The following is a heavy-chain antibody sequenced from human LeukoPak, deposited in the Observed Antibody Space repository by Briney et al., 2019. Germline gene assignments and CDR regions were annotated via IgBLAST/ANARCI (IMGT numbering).Heavy chain of an antibody. J-gene: IGHJ3*02. CDR1: GGSISSYY. Sequence: PAETLSLTCTVSGGSISSYYWSGIRQPPGKGLEWIGYIYYSGSTNYNPSLKSRVTISVDTSKNQFSLKLSSVTAADTAVYYCAREIVEYDSSRYGRYDAFDIWGQGTMVTVSS. CDR2: IYYSGST. D-gene: IGHD3-22*01. V-gene: IGHV4-59*01. CDR3: AREIVEYDSSRYGRYDAFDI.